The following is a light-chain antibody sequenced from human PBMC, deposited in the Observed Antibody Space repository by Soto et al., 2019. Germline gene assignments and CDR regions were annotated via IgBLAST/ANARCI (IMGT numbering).Light chain of an antibody. CDR1: QSISSW. J-gene: IGKJ2*01. Sequence: DIQMTQSPSTLSASVGDRVTITCRASQSISSWLAWYQQKPGKAPKLLIYDASSLETGGPPRFSGSGSGAEFTSRNSGLQAYCFRTYYCQQYNSYPYTFGQGTKLEIK. CDR3: QQYNSYPYT. CDR2: DAS. V-gene: IGKV1-5*01.